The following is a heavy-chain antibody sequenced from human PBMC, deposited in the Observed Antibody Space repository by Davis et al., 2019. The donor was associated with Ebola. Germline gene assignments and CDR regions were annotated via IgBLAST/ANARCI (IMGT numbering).Heavy chain of an antibody. CDR3: ARSIAAAVLGWIDY. CDR1: GFTFSSYT. Sequence: GGSLRLSCSASGFTFSSYTMHWVRQAPGKGLEYVSAISNTGGSTYYADSVKGRFTISRDNSKNTLYLQMNSLRAEDTAVYYCARSIAAAVLGWIDYWGQGTLVTVSS. CDR2: ISNTGGST. D-gene: IGHD6-13*01. V-gene: IGHV3-64*04. J-gene: IGHJ4*02.